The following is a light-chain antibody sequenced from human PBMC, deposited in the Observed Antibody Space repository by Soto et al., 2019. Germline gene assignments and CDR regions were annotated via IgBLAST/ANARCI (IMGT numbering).Light chain of an antibody. CDR2: GAS. J-gene: IGKJ5*01. CDR1: QSVGTR. CDR3: QHYQSGHPIA. Sequence: EIVMTQSPGTLSLSPGDRATLSCRASQSVGTRLAWYQHKTGQAPRLLSSGASSRATGIPDRFTGSGAETSFTLTISRLEPEDFALYYCQHYQSGHPIAFGQGTKLDIK. V-gene: IGKV3-20*01.